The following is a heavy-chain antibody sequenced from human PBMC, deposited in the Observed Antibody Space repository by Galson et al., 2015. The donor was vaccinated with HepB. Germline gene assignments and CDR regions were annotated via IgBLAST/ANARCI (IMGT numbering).Heavy chain of an antibody. V-gene: IGHV3-30-3*01. CDR2: ISYDGSNK. D-gene: IGHD3-22*01. J-gene: IGHJ4*02. Sequence: SLRLSCAASGFTFSSYAMHWVRQAPGKGLEWVAVISYDGSNKYYADSVKGRFTISRDNSKNTLYLQMNSLRAEDAAVYYCARQYYYDSSGYGLDYWGQGTLVTVSS. CDR1: GFTFSSYA. CDR3: ARQYYYDSSGYGLDY.